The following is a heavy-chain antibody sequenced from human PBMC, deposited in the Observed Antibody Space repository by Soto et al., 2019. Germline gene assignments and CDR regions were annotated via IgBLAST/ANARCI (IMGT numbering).Heavy chain of an antibody. Sequence: GGSLRLSCAASGFTFSSYSMNWVRQAPGKGLEWVSYISSSGSNIYYGDSVKGRFTISRDNSKNSLYLQMNSLRAEDTAVYYCAKRRGVATNTSYYFYYIDVWGQGTTVTVSS. J-gene: IGHJ6*03. CDR1: GFTFSSYS. CDR3: AKRRGVATNTSYYFYYIDV. CDR2: ISSSGSNI. V-gene: IGHV3-48*01. D-gene: IGHD5-12*01.